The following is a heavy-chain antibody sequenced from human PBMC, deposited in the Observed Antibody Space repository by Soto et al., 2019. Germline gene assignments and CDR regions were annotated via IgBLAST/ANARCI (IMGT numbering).Heavy chain of an antibody. J-gene: IGHJ4*02. D-gene: IGHD2-8*01. CDR1: GFTFSSYW. Sequence: GGSLRLSCAASGFTFSSYWMCWVRQAPGKGLEWVANIKQDGSEKYYVDSVKGRFTISRDNAKNSLYLQMNSLRAEDTAVYHCVRGTNGWRGMDYWGQGTLVTVSS. CDR3: VRGTNGWRGMDY. CDR2: IKQDGSEK. V-gene: IGHV3-7*01.